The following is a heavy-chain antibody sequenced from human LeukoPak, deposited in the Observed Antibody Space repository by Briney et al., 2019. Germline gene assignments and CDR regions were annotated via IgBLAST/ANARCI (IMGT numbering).Heavy chain of an antibody. CDR2: ISYDGRTT. J-gene: IGHJ1*01. D-gene: IGHD6-13*01. CDR1: GFTFSNYC. CDR3: AKEFTSYTSGWFFQH. V-gene: IGHV3-30*18. Sequence: GGSLRLSCAASGFTFSNYCMQWVRQAPGKGLEWLAVISYDGRTTFYADSVKGRFTISRDNSKNTVDLQMSSLRAEDTAVYYCAKEFTSYTSGWFFQHWGQGTLVTVSS.